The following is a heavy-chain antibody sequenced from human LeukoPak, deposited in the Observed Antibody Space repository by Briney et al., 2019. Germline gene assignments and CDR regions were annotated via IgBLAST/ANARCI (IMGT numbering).Heavy chain of an antibody. CDR1: GVSINGHY. V-gene: IGHV4-59*03. D-gene: IGHD3-3*01. J-gene: IGHJ5*02. CDR2: VSDTGDT. Sequence: SETLSLTCTVSGVSINGHYWTWIRQLPGKGLEWIGFVSDTGDTDYDPSLKSRPTISADTSQNQLSLSLSSVTAADTALYYCARVFRGVVTSNWFDPWGQGTLVTVSS. CDR3: ARVFRGVVTSNWFDP.